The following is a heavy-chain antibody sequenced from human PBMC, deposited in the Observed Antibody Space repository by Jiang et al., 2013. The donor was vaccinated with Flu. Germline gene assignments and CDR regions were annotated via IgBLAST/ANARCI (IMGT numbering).Heavy chain of an antibody. J-gene: IGHJ4*02. CDR2: IYHSGST. Sequence: GSGLVKPSETLSLTCTVSGYSISSGYYWGWIRQPPGKGLEWIGSIYHSGSTYYNPSLKSRVTISVDTSKNQFSLKLSSVTAADTAVYYCASLVGATGLYYFDYWGQGTLVTVSS. CDR1: GYSISSGYY. D-gene: IGHD1-26*01. CDR3: ASLVGATGLYYFDY. V-gene: IGHV4-38-2*02.